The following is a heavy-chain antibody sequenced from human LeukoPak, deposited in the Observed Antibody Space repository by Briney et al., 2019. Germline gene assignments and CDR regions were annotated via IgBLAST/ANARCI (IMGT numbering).Heavy chain of an antibody. CDR2: IYYSGST. CDR3: ARHYGSGSYQDYFDY. CDR1: GGSISSSSYY. Sequence: SETLSLTCTVSGGSISSSSYYWGWIRQPPGKGLEWIGSIYYSGSTYYNPSLKSRVTISVDTSKNQFSLKLSSVTAADTAVHYCARHYGSGSYQDYFDYWGQGTLVTVSS. V-gene: IGHV4-39*01. D-gene: IGHD3-10*01. J-gene: IGHJ4*02.